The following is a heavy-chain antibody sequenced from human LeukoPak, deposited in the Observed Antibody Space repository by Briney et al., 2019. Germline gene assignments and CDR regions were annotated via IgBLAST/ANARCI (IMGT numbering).Heavy chain of an antibody. Sequence: PGGSLRLSCAASGFTLSSYSMNWVRQAPGKGLEWVSSISSSSSYIYYADSVKGRFTISGDNAKNSLYLQMNSLRAEDTAVYYCASIPGSVGLDYWGQGTLVTVSS. J-gene: IGHJ4*02. CDR1: GFTLSSYS. V-gene: IGHV3-21*01. D-gene: IGHD2-21*01. CDR3: ASIPGSVGLDY. CDR2: ISSSSSYI.